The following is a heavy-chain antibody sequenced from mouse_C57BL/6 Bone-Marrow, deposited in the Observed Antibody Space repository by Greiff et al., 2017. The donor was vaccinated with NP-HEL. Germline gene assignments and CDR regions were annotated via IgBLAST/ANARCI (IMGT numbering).Heavy chain of an antibody. CDR3: ARKVTKGPDIAY. D-gene: IGHD2-2*01. V-gene: IGHV5-17*01. CDR1: GFTFSDYG. J-gene: IGHJ3*01. CDR2: ISSGSSTI. Sequence: EVKLVESGGGLVKPGGSLKLSCAASGFTFSDYGMHWVRQAPEKGLEWVAYISSGSSTIYYADTVKGRFTISRDNAKNTLFLQMTSLRSEDTAMYYCARKVTKGPDIAYWGQGTLVTVSA.